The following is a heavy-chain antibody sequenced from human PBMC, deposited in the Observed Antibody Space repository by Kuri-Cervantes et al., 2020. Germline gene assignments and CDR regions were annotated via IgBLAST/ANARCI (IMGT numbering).Heavy chain of an antibody. V-gene: IGHV3-7*01. J-gene: IGHJ3*02. CDR2: VKTDGREK. CDR1: GFTFSNYW. Sequence: GGSLRLSCATSGFTFSNYWMSWVRQAPGKGLEWVANVKTDGREKYYVDSVGGRFTISRENSKNTPYLQMNSLRAADTAVYYCASDRGRLAFDIWGQGTMVTVSS. CDR3: ASDRGRLAFDI. D-gene: IGHD3-10*01.